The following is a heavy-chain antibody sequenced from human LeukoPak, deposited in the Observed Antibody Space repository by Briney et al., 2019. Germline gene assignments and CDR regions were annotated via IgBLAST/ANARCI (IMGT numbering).Heavy chain of an antibody. Sequence: GGSLRLSCAASGFTFSSYAMSWVRQAPGKGLEWVSYISSSGSTIYYADSVKGRFTISRDNAKNSLYLQMNSLRAEDTAVYYCARWFGELLYYYYYMDVWGKGTTVTISS. CDR2: ISSSGSTI. V-gene: IGHV3-48*03. CDR1: GFTFSSYA. D-gene: IGHD3-10*01. J-gene: IGHJ6*03. CDR3: ARWFGELLYYYYYMDV.